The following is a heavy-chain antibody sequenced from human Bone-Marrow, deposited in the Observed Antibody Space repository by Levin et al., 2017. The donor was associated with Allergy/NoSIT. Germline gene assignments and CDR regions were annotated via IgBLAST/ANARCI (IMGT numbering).Heavy chain of an antibody. Sequence: PGGSLRLSCTASGFTFANAWMNWVRQAPGKGLEWVGRIKSKTDGGTIDYAAPVKGRFTISRDDSKNTLYLQMNSLKTEDTAMYSCITGFAYAYGYWGQGTLVTVSS. V-gene: IGHV3-15*01. CDR1: GFTFANAW. D-gene: IGHD3-16*01. CDR2: IKSKTDGGTI. J-gene: IGHJ4*02. CDR3: ITGFAYAYGY.